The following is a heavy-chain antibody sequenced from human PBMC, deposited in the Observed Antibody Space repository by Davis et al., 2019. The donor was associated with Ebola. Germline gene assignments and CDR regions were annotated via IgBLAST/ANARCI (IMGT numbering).Heavy chain of an antibody. Sequence: ASVKVSCKASGYTFTSYGISWVRQAPGQGLEWMGIINPSGGSTSYAQKFQGRVTMTRDTSTSTVYMELSSLRAEDTAVYYCARDRAYYDFWSGFFDYWGQGTLVTVSS. V-gene: IGHV1-46*01. CDR3: ARDRAYYDFWSGFFDY. CDR1: GYTFTSYG. D-gene: IGHD3-3*01. CDR2: INPSGGST. J-gene: IGHJ4*02.